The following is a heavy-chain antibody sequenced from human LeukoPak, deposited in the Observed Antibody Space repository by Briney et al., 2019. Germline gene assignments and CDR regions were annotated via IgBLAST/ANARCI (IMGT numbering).Heavy chain of an antibody. CDR3: SSLGGIAARKHL. CDR2: IYYSGST. J-gene: IGHJ5*02. D-gene: IGHD6-6*01. Sequence: SETLSLTCTVSGGSISSSSYYWGWIRQPPGKGLEWIGSIYYSGSTYYNPSLKRRVTISVDTSKNQFSLKLSSVTAADTAVYYCSSLGGIAARKHLWGQGTLVTVSS. CDR1: GGSISSSSYY. V-gene: IGHV4-39*01.